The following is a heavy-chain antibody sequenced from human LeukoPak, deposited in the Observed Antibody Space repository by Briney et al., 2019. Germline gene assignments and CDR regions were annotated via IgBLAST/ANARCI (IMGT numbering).Heavy chain of an antibody. D-gene: IGHD3-22*01. CDR2: IYPGDSDT. CDR1: GYSFTSYW. Sequence: GESLKISCKGPGYSFTSYWIGWVRQMPGKGLEWMGIIYPGDSDTRYSPSFQGQVTISADKSISTAYLQWSSLKTSDTAMYYCAREPDSSGYSFDYWGQGTLVTVSS. CDR3: AREPDSSGYSFDY. J-gene: IGHJ4*02. V-gene: IGHV5-51*01.